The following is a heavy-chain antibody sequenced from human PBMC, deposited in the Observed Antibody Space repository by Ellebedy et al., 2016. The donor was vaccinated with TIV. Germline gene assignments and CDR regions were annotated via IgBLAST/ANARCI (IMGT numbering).Heavy chain of an antibody. V-gene: IGHV4-59*08. CDR3: ARVPYSSGWYFDY. J-gene: IGHJ4*02. Sequence: MPSETLSLTCSVSGASTDRYFWSWIRQPPGKGLQWIGYMYYSGSANYNPSLESRVTISIDTSKNQVSLKLSSVTAADTAVYYCARVPYSSGWYFDYWGQGTLVTVSS. CDR2: MYYSGSA. D-gene: IGHD6-19*01. CDR1: GASTDRYF.